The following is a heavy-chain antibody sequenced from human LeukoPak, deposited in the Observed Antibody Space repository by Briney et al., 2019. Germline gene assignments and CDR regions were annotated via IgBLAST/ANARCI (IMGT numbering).Heavy chain of an antibody. CDR3: AREPPPDIVVVVAARGGDY. D-gene: IGHD2-15*01. Sequence: PGGSLRLSCAASGFTFSSYSMNWVRQAPGKGLEWVSSISNSSSYIYYADSVKGRFTISRDNAKNSLYLQMNSLRAEDTAVYYCAREPPPDIVVVVAARGGDYWGQGTLVTVSS. J-gene: IGHJ4*02. V-gene: IGHV3-21*01. CDR2: ISNSSSYI. CDR1: GFTFSSYS.